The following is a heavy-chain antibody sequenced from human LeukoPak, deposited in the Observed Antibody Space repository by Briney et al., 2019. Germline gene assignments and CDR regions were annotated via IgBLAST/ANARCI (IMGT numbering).Heavy chain of an antibody. CDR2: ISSSSSYI. V-gene: IGHV3-21*01. D-gene: IGHD5-12*01. Sequence: GGSLRLSCAASGFTFSSYSMNWVRQAPGKGLEWVSSISSSSSYIYYADSVKGRFTISRDNAKNSLYLQMNSLRAEDTAVYYCAGPNIVATIIGAFDIWGQGTMVTVSS. J-gene: IGHJ3*02. CDR3: AGPNIVATIIGAFDI. CDR1: GFTFSSYS.